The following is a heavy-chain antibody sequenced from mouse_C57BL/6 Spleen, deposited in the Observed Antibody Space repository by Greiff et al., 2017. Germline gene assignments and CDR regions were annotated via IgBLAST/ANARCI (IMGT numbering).Heavy chain of an antibody. CDR3: ARYDYYGSSYRYFDV. Sequence: VQLKQSGPVLVKPGASVKMSCKASGYTFTDYYMNWVKQSHGKSLEWIGVINPYNGGTSYNQKFKGKATLTVDKSSSTAYMELNSLTSEDSAVYYCARYDYYGSSYRYFDVWGTGTTVTVSS. CDR2: INPYNGGT. J-gene: IGHJ1*03. CDR1: GYTFTDYY. D-gene: IGHD1-1*01. V-gene: IGHV1-19*01.